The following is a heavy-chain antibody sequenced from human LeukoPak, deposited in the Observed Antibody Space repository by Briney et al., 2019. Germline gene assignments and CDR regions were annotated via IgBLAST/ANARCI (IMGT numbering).Heavy chain of an antibody. CDR1: GYTFTGYY. Sequence: ASVKVSCKASGYTFTGYYMHWVRQAPGQGLEWMGWINPNSGGTNYAQKFQGRVTMTRDTSISTAYMELSRLRSDGTAVYYCARDGTMVRGVTLGYYYMDVWGKGTTVTISS. V-gene: IGHV1-2*02. CDR2: INPNSGGT. J-gene: IGHJ6*03. CDR3: ARDGTMVRGVTLGYYYMDV. D-gene: IGHD3-10*01.